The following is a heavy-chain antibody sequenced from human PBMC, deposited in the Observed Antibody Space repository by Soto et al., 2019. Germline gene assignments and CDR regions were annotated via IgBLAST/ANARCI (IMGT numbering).Heavy chain of an antibody. CDR1: GFTFSSYA. CDR2: ISGSGGST. CDR3: AKRNSGYDYYYYYYMDV. Sequence: EVQLLESGGGLVQPGGSLRLSCAASGFTFSSYAMSWVRQAPGKGLEWVSAISGSGGSTYYADSVKGRFTISRDNSKNTLYLQMNSLRAEDTAVYYCAKRNSGYDYYYYYYMDVWGKGTTVTVSS. V-gene: IGHV3-23*01. J-gene: IGHJ6*03. D-gene: IGHD5-12*01.